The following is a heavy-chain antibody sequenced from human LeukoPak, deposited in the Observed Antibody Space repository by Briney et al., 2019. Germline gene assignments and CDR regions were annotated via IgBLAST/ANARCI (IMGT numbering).Heavy chain of an antibody. D-gene: IGHD2-15*01. V-gene: IGHV3-23*01. CDR3: AKQDDLMYYFDY. CDR1: GFTFSSYA. J-gene: IGHJ4*02. CDR2: ISGSGGST. Sequence: GGSLRLSCAASGFTFSSYAMSWVRQAPGKGLEWVSAISGSGGSTHYADSVKGRFTISRDNSKNTLYLQMSSLRAEDTALYYCAKQDDLMYYFDYWGQGTLVTVSS.